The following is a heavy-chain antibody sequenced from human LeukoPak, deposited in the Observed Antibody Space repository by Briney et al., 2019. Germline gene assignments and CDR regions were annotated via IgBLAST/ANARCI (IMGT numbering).Heavy chain of an antibody. J-gene: IGHJ5*02. CDR1: GFTFSSYW. D-gene: IGHD3-10*01. CDR2: IKQDGSEK. V-gene: IGHV3-7*01. CDR3: ARDAGYYYGSGSYSRGWFDP. Sequence: GGSLRLSCAASGFTFSSYWMSWVRQAPGKGLEWVANIKQDGSEKYYVDSVKGRFTISRDNAKNSLYLQMNSLRAEDTAVYYCARDAGYYYGSGSYSRGWFDPWGQGTLVTVSS.